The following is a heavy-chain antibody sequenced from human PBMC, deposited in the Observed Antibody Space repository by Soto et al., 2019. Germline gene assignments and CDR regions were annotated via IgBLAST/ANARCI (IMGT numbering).Heavy chain of an antibody. Sequence: GGSLRLSCAASGFTFSSYGMHWVRQAPGKGLEWVAVISYDGSNKYYADSVKGRFTISRDNSKNTLYLQMNSLRAEDTAVYYCAKTMVRGVIITPGFDYWGQGTLVTVSS. D-gene: IGHD3-10*01. CDR2: ISYDGSNK. CDR3: AKTMVRGVIITPGFDY. J-gene: IGHJ4*02. V-gene: IGHV3-30*18. CDR1: GFTFSSYG.